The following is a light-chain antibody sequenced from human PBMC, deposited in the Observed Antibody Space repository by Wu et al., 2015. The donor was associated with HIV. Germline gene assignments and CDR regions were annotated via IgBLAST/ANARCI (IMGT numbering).Light chain of an antibody. CDR3: QQRSAWPLT. J-gene: IGKJ4*01. V-gene: IGKV3-11*01. CDR1: QSISTF. CDR2: HAS. Sequence: EIVLTQSPATLPLSPGETATLSCRASQSISTFLAWYQQKPGQAPRLLIYHASNRATGIPARFSGSGSETDFTLTISSLESEDFALYYCQQRSAWPLTFGGGTKVEI.